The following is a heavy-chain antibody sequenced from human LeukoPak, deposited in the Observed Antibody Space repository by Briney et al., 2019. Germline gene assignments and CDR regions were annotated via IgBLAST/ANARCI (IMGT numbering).Heavy chain of an antibody. CDR1: GFSFGTSW. J-gene: IGHJ3*02. V-gene: IGHV3-7*01. Sequence: GGSLRLSCAASGFSFGTSWMSWVRQAPGKGLEWLTNIYVDGIEKSYVDSMKGRFTISRDNAKNSLYLQMDSLRVEDTAVYYCARTVVEVRGASDVFDIWGQGTMVTVSS. CDR3: ARTVVEVRGASDVFDI. D-gene: IGHD2-2*01. CDR2: IYVDGIEK.